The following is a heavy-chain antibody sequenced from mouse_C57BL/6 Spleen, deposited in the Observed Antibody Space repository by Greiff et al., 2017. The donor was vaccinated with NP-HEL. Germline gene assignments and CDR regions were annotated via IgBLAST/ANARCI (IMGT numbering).Heavy chain of an antibody. CDR1: GYTFTSYW. CDR2: IDPSDSET. J-gene: IGHJ4*01. CDR3: ARSPHYYAMDY. V-gene: IGHV1-52*01. Sequence: QVQLQQSGAELVRPGSSVKLSCKASGYTFTSYWMHWVKQRPIQGLEWIGNIDPSDSETHYNQKFKDKATLTVDKSSSTAYMQLSSLTSEDSAVYYCARSPHYYAMDYWGQGTSVTVSS.